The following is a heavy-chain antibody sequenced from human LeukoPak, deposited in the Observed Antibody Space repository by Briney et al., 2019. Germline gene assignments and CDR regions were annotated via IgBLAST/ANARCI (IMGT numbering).Heavy chain of an antibody. D-gene: IGHD1-26*01. CDR3: ARHGTLGSTTYPLDY. Sequence: SETLSLTCTVSGGSISGYYWSWIRQAPGKGLEWIGNIYYSGSNNYNPSLKSRVTISVDTSKNQFSLNLSSVTAADTAVYYCARHGTLGSTTYPLDYWGQGTLVTVSS. V-gene: IGHV4-59*08. J-gene: IGHJ4*02. CDR1: GGSISGYY. CDR2: IYYSGSN.